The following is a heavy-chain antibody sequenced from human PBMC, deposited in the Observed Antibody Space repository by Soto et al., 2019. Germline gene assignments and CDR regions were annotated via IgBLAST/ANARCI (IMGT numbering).Heavy chain of an antibody. D-gene: IGHD2-15*01. CDR2: INHSGST. CDR1: GGSFSGYY. V-gene: IGHV4-34*01. J-gene: IGHJ4*02. CDR3: ARGPLGYCSGGSCPNTYYFDY. Sequence: SETLSLTCAVYGGSFSGYYWSWIRQPPGKGLEWIGEINHSGSTNYNPSLKSRVTISVDTSKNQFSLKLSSVTAADTAVYYCARGPLGYCSGGSCPNTYYFDYWGQGTLVTVSA.